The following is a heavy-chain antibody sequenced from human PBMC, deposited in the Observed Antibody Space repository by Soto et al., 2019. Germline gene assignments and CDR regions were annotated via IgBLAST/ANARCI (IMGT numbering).Heavy chain of an antibody. V-gene: IGHV1-8*01. CDR3: ARWDYGIYARFGY. CDR1: GYTFTSHD. J-gene: IGHJ4*02. Sequence: QVQLVQSGAEVKKSGASVKVSCKASGYTFTSHDINWVRQATGQGLEWMGWMNPNSGNTGYAEKFQGRVTMTRNTSIGTAYMELSSLRSEDTAVYYCARWDYGIYARFGYWCQGTLVTVSS. D-gene: IGHD4-4*01. CDR2: MNPNSGNT.